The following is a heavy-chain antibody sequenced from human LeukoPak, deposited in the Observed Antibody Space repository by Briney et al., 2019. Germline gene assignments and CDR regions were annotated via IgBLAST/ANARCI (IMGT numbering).Heavy chain of an antibody. J-gene: IGHJ6*03. V-gene: IGHV3-23*01. CDR1: GFTFSSYP. D-gene: IGHD3-22*01. CDR2: IGSGDNT. Sequence: GGSLRLSCAASGFTFSSYPMSWVRQAPGKGLESVSTIGSGDNTYYADSVKGRFTISRDNSKNTLYLQMNSLRAEDTAVYYCAKNVYYDSSGYRYYFYYMDVWGKGTTVTVSS. CDR3: AKNVYYDSSGYRYYFYYMDV.